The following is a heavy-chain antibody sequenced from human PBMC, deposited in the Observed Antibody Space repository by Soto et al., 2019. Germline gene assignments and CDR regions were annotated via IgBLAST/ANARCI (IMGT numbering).Heavy chain of an antibody. V-gene: IGHV2-5*02. CDR3: AHRTSFSSGRQFDY. J-gene: IGHJ4*02. D-gene: IGHD3-10*01. Sequence: QITLKESGPTLVKPTQTLTLTCTFSGFSLSTSGVGVAWIRQPPGKALEWLAVIYGDDEKRYSPSLRSRLTVTKDTSKNQVVLTMTNMEPVYTATYYCAHRTSFSSGRQFDYWGQGTLVTVSS. CDR1: GFSLSTSGVG. CDR2: IYGDDEK.